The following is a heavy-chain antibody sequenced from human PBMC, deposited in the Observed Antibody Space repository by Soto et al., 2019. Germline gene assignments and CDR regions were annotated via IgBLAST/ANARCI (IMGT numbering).Heavy chain of an antibody. CDR2: ISTYNGNT. V-gene: IGHV1-18*01. Sequence: QVQLVQSGAEVKKPGASVKVSCKASGCSFPSYGISWVRQSPGQGLEWMGWISTYNGNTYYAQKLQGRVTMTTDTSTSTIYMELSSLRSDDTAVYYCARDQSLDRNYCYGIDVWGQGTTVTVSS. CDR3: ARDQSLDRNYCYGIDV. J-gene: IGHJ6*02. CDR1: GCSFPSYG.